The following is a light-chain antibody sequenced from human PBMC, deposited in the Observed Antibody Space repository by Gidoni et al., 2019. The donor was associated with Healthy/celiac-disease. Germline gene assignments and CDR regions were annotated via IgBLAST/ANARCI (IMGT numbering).Light chain of an antibody. V-gene: IGKV3-11*01. CDR3: QQRSNWLT. CDR1: QSVSSY. J-gene: IGKJ4*01. CDR2: DAS. Sequence: EIVLTQSPATLSLSPGERATLSCRASQSVSSYLAWYKQKPGQAPSLLIYDASNRATGIPARFSGSGSWTDFTLTISSLDPEDFAVYYCQQRSNWLTFGGGTKVEIK.